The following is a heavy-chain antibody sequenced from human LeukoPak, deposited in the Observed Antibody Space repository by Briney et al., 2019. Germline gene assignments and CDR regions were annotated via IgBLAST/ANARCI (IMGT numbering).Heavy chain of an antibody. J-gene: IGHJ3*02. CDR3: ATHRRSGSGGSENAFEI. CDR2: IYDGGTT. V-gene: IGHV4-39*01. Sequence: SETLSLTCTVSGDSTSSGTYYWDWIRQAPGKGLEWIGNIYDGGTTHYNPSLKSRVTISGDTSKNQFSLKLNSVTAADTAIYYCATHRRSGSGGSENAFEIWGQGTMVTVSS. CDR1: GDSTSSGTYY. D-gene: IGHD5-12*01.